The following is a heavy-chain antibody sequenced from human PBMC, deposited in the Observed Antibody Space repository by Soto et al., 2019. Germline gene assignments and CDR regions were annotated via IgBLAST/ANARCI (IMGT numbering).Heavy chain of an antibody. CDR3: AKPPIWLSQPVNY. J-gene: IGHJ4*02. Sequence: EVQLLESGGGLVQPGGSLRLSCVASGLTLSNYAMTWVRQAPGKGLEWVSAIRGGQGATFYADSVRGRFTISRDDSKNTLSLQMNSLRAEDTAVYYCAKPPIWLSQPVNYWGQVTMVTVSS. D-gene: IGHD3-10*01. CDR1: GLTLSNYA. V-gene: IGHV3-23*01. CDR2: IRGGQGAT.